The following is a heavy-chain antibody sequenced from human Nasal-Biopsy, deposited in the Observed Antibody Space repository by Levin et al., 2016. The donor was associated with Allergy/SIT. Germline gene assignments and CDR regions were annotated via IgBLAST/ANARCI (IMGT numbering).Heavy chain of an antibody. CDR1: GGSITDYY. CDR3: AGLRETWWIED. D-gene: IGHD2-15*01. CDR2: IFYSGTT. J-gene: IGHJ4*02. Sequence: SETLSLTCTVSGGSITDYYWSWIRQPPGRGLEYIAYIFYSGTTNYNPSLRSRVTISLDTSKNQFSLKLSSMTAADTAVYYCAGLRETWWIEDWGQGTLVTVSS. V-gene: IGHV4-59*08.